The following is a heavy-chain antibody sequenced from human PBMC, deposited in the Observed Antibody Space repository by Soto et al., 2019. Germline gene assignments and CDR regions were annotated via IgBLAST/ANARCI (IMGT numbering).Heavy chain of an antibody. Sequence: EVQLVESGGGLVQPGRSLRLSCAASGFTFDDYAMHWVRQAPGKGLEWVSGISWNSGSIGYADSVKGRFTISGDNAKNSLYLQMNSLRAEDTALYYCAKAKAAAAHFDYWGQGTLVTVSS. J-gene: IGHJ4*02. D-gene: IGHD6-13*01. V-gene: IGHV3-9*01. CDR1: GFTFDDYA. CDR3: AKAKAAAAHFDY. CDR2: ISWNSGSI.